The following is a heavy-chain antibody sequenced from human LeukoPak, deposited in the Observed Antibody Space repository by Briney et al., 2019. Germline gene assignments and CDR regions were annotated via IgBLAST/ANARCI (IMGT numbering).Heavy chain of an antibody. CDR3: AKDVFHWAFDI. Sequence: GGSLRLSCAVSGFNFWNTGMSWVRQAPGKGLEWVSAIGGGGSDTRYTDSVTGRFTLSRDISRNILYLQMNSLRAEDTAIYFCAKDVFHWAFDIWGQGTMVTVSA. J-gene: IGHJ3*02. D-gene: IGHD1-1*01. CDR2: IGGGGSDT. V-gene: IGHV3-23*01. CDR1: GFNFWNTG.